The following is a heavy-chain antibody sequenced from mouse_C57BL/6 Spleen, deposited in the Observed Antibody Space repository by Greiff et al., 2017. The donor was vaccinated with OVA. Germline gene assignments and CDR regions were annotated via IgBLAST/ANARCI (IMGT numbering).Heavy chain of an antibody. CDR2: IYPGNSDT. V-gene: IGHV1-5*01. CDR1: GYTFTSYS. D-gene: IGHD1-1*01. Sequence: EVQLVESGTVLARPGASVKMSCKTSGYTFTSYSMHWVKQRPGQGLEWIGSIYPGNSDTSYNQKFKGKAKLTAVTSASTAYMELSSLTTEDSAVYYCRRKRSSYEAMDYWGQGTSVTVSS. CDR3: RRKRSSYEAMDY. J-gene: IGHJ4*01.